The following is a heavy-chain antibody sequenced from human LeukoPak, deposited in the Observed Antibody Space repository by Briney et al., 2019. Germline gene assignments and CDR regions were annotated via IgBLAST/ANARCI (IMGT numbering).Heavy chain of an antibody. J-gene: IGHJ3*02. CDR1: GFTFSSYA. CDR3: ARGSSAYCSGDCSNDAFDI. D-gene: IGHD2-21*02. Sequence: GGSLRLSCAASGFTFSSYAMSWVRQAPGKGLEWVSAISGSGGSTYYADSVKGRFTISRDNSRNTLYLQMNSLRAEDTAVYYCARGSSAYCSGDCSNDAFDILGQGTMVTVSS. V-gene: IGHV3-23*01. CDR2: ISGSGGST.